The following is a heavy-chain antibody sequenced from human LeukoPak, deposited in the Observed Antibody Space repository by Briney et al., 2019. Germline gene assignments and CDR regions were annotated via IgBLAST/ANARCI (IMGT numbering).Heavy chain of an antibody. CDR1: GYTFTGYY. V-gene: IGHV1-2*02. D-gene: IGHD4-11*01. J-gene: IGHJ4*02. CDR2: INPNSGGT. Sequence: ASVKVSCKASGYTFTGYYMHWVRQAPGQGLEWMGWINPNSGGTNYAQKFQGRVTMTRDTSISTAYMELSRLRSDDTAVYYCARDDYSKFSVDYWGQGTLVTVSS. CDR3: ARDDYSKFSVDY.